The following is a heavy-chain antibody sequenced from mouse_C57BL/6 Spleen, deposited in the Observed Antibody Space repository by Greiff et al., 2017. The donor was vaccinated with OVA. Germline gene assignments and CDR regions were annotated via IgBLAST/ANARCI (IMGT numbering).Heavy chain of an antibody. CDR3: ARNYYGGSSWFAY. Sequence: QVQLQQSGPELVKPGASVKISCKASGYAFSSSWMNWVKQRPGKGLEWIGRIYPGDGDTNYNGKFKGKATLTADKSSSTAYMQLSSLTSEDSAVXFCARNYYGGSSWFAYWGQGTLVTVSA. D-gene: IGHD1-1*01. CDR2: IYPGDGDT. CDR1: GYAFSSSW. V-gene: IGHV1-82*01. J-gene: IGHJ3*01.